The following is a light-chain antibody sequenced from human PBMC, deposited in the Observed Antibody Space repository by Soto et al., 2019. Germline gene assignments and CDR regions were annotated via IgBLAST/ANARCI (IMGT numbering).Light chain of an antibody. CDR2: GAS. Sequence: EIVLTQSPGTLSMSPGERATLSCRASQSVRSSFLAWYQQKPGQAPRLLIYGASSRATGIPDRFSGSGSGTDFTLIISRLEPEDFAVYYCQQYGSSPITFGQGTRLEIK. J-gene: IGKJ5*01. V-gene: IGKV3-20*01. CDR3: QQYGSSPIT. CDR1: QSVRSSF.